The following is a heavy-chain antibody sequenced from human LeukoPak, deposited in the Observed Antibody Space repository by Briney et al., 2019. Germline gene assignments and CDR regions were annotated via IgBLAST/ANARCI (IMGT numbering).Heavy chain of an antibody. Sequence: SETLSLTCAVSGGSISSGGYSWSWIRQPPGKGLEWIGYIYHSGSTYYNPSLKSRVTISVDTSKNQFSLKLSSVTAADTAVYYCRLGIAVAGFDYWGQGTLVTVSS. V-gene: IGHV4-30-2*01. CDR1: GGSISSGGYS. CDR2: IYHSGST. J-gene: IGHJ4*02. CDR3: RLGIAVAGFDY. D-gene: IGHD6-19*01.